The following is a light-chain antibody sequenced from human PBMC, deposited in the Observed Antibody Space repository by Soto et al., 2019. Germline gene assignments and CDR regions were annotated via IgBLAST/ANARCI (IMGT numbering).Light chain of an antibody. CDR2: GAH. CDR1: QDISSY. Sequence: IQLTQSPSLLSASVGDRFTITCRASQDISSYLAWYQPQPGRAPELLIHGAHSLHSGVPSRLSGSGSGTEFSLTISSLQPEDVATYYGQQLNSYPLSFGEGTKVDIK. V-gene: IGKV1-9*01. J-gene: IGKJ4*01. CDR3: QQLNSYPLS.